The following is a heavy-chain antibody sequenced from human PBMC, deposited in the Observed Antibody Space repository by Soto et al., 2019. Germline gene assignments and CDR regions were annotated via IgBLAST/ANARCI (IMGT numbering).Heavy chain of an antibody. J-gene: IGHJ4*02. CDR3: ARLYSSGWYGPGRY. CDR2: ISGSGGST. V-gene: IGHV3-23*01. CDR1: GFTFSSYA. Sequence: GGSLRLSCAASGFTFSSYAMSWVRQAPGKGLEWVSAISGSGGSTYYADSVKGRFTISRDNSKNTLYLQMNSLRAEDTALYYCARLYSSGWYGPGRYWGQGTLVTVSS. D-gene: IGHD6-19*01.